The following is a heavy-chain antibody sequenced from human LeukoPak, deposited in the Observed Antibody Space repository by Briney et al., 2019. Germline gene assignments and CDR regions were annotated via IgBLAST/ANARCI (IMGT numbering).Heavy chain of an antibody. J-gene: IGHJ3*02. CDR2: ISYDGSNK. CDR3: ARPNKYSLPDAFDI. Sequence: GRSLRLSCAASGFTFSSYAMHWVRQAPGKGLEWVAVISYDGSNKYYADSVKGRFTISRDNSKNTLYLQMNSLRAEDTAVYYCARPNKYSLPDAFDIWGQGTMVTVSS. D-gene: IGHD1/OR15-1a*01. CDR1: GFTFSSYA. V-gene: IGHV3-30*01.